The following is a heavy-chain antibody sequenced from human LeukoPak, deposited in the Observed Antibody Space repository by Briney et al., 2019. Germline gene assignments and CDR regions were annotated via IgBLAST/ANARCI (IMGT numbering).Heavy chain of an antibody. CDR3: ARGSVQLWLRDTYYYMDV. V-gene: IGHV3-20*04. Sequence: GGSLRLSCAASGFTFDDYAMNWVRHVPGRGLEWVSGINWNGRITEYADSVKDRFTISRQNTKNSLYLYMNNLGGEDTALYFCARGSVQLWLRDTYYYMDVWGKGTTVTASS. CDR1: GFTFDDYA. J-gene: IGHJ6*03. CDR2: INWNGRIT. D-gene: IGHD5-18*01.